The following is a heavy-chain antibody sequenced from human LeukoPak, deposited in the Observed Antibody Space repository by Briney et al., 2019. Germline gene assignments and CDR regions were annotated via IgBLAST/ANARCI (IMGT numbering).Heavy chain of an antibody. D-gene: IGHD4-17*01. CDR2: ISGSSSYM. Sequence: GGSLRLSCAASGFTFSSYSMNWVRQAPGKGLEWVSSISGSSSYMYYADSVKGRFTISRDNAKNSLYLQMNTLRAEDTAVYYCARGGYGAYMGWGHGNLVTVSS. CDR1: GFTFSSYS. CDR3: ARGGYGAYMG. V-gene: IGHV3-21*01. J-gene: IGHJ4*01.